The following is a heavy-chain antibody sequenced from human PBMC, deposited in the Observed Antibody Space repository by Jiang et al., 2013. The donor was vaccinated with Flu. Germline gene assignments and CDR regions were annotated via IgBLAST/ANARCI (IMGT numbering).Heavy chain of an antibody. CDR2: IYYSGST. V-gene: IGHV4-31*02. Sequence: GKGLEWIGYIYYSGSTYYNPSLKSRVTISVDTSKNQFSLKLSSVTAADTAVYYCARDGYNVPLGYWGQGTLVTVSS. J-gene: IGHJ4*02. CDR3: ARDGYNVPLGY. D-gene: IGHD5-24*01.